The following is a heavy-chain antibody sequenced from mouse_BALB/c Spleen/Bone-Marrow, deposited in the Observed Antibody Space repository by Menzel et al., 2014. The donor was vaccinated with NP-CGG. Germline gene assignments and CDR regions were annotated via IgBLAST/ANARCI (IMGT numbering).Heavy chain of an antibody. CDR2: IAPANGNA. CDR1: GFNIKNTF. J-gene: IGHJ3*01. V-gene: IGHV14-3*01. CDR3: AIPRDYDGFAY. D-gene: IGHD2-4*01. Sequence: EVQLQQSVAELVRPGASVKLSCTASGFNIKNTFIHWLKQRPDQGLEWIGRIAPANGNAKYVPTFLAKATITADTSSNTAYLQLSSLTSEDTAIYYCAIPRDYDGFAYWGQGTLVTVSA.